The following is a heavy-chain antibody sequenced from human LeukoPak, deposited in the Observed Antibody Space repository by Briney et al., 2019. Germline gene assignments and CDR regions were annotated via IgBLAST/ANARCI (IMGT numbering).Heavy chain of an antibody. D-gene: IGHD3-10*01. CDR3: AKAYHYGAGSSFDY. V-gene: IGHV3-23*01. Sequence: GGSLRLSCAASGFTFTNYAMSWARQAPGKGLEWVSAISARGDNAYYADSVKGRFSISRDNSLNTQYLQMNSLRAEDTAIYYCAKAYHYGAGSSFDYWGKGILVTVSS. CDR2: ISARGDNA. J-gene: IGHJ4*02. CDR1: GFTFTNYA.